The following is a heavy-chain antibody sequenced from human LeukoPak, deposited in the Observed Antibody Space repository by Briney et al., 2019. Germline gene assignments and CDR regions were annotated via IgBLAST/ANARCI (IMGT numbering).Heavy chain of an antibody. D-gene: IGHD3-10*01. J-gene: IGHJ4*02. CDR1: GGTFSSYA. CDR3: ARGFPGNPLASVSYYNSYYY. V-gene: IGHV1-69*06. CDR2: IIPIFGTA. Sequence: SVKVSCKASGGTFSSYAISWVRQAPGQGLEWMGGIIPIFGTANYAQKFQGRVTITADKSTSTTYMELSSLRSEDTAVYYCARGFPGNPLASVSYYNSYYYWGQGTLVTVSS.